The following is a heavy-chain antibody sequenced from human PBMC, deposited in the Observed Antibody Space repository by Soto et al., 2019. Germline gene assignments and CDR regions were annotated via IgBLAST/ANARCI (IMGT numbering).Heavy chain of an antibody. J-gene: IGHJ5*02. CDR1: GYTFTSYA. Sequence: ASVKVSCKASGYTFTSYAMHWVRQAPGQRLEWMGWINAGNGNTKYSQKFQGRVTITRDTSASTAYMELSSLRSEDTAVYYCARAISYYDFWSGYYNQDWFDPWGQGTLVTVSS. CDR3: ARAISYYDFWSGYYNQDWFDP. D-gene: IGHD3-3*01. V-gene: IGHV1-3*01. CDR2: INAGNGNT.